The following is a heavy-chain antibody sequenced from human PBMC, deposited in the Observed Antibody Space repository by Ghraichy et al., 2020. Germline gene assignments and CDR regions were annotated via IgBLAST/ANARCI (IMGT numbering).Heavy chain of an antibody. J-gene: IGHJ4*02. V-gene: IGHV3-48*02. Sequence: GSLRLSCAASGFVFSSYSMNWVRQAPGKGLEWISYISSYSTTIYYAESVKGRFSISRDNAKNSLDLQMSSLRDEDTAVYYCARDLWFGESRHFDYWGQGVLVTVSS. CDR3: ARDLWFGESRHFDY. CDR2: ISSYSTTI. CDR1: GFVFSSYS. D-gene: IGHD3-10*01.